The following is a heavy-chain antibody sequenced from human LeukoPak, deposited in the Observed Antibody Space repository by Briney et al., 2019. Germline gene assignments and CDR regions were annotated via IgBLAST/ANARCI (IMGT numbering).Heavy chain of an antibody. CDR2: IYHSGST. Sequence: SETLSLTCTVSGASVRSDHWNWIRQPPGKGLEWIGYIYHSGSTYYNPSLKSRVTISVDRSKNQFSLKLSSVTAADTAVYYCARSNVELYYYYYMDVWGKGTTVTVSS. CDR3: ARSNVELYYYYYMDV. V-gene: IGHV4-59*02. D-gene: IGHD2-8*01. CDR1: GASVRSDH. J-gene: IGHJ6*03.